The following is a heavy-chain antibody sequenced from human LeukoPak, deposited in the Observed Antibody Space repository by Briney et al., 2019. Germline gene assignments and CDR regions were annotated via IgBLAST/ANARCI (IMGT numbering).Heavy chain of an antibody. V-gene: IGHV1-18*01. Sequence: ASVKLSCKASGYTFTSYGISWVRQAPGQGLERMGWISAYNGNTNYAQKLQGRVTMTTDTSTSTAYMELRSLRSDDTAVYYCARESYVEYSSSPYYFDYWGQGTLVTVSS. CDR1: GYTFTSYG. J-gene: IGHJ4*02. D-gene: IGHD6-6*01. CDR3: ARESYVEYSSSPYYFDY. CDR2: ISAYNGNT.